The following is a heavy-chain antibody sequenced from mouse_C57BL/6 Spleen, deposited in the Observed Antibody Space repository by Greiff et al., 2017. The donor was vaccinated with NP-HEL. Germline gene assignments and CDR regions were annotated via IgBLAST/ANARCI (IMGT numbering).Heavy chain of an antibody. CDR3: ARPGQLRLAWFAY. Sequence: EVNLVESGGGLVKPGGSLKLSCAASGFTFSDYGMHWVRQAPEKGLEWVAYISSGSSTIYYADTVKGRFTISRDNAKNTLFLQMTSLRSEDTAMYYCARPGQLRLAWFAYWGQGTLVTVSA. D-gene: IGHD3-2*02. V-gene: IGHV5-17*01. CDR1: GFTFSDYG. J-gene: IGHJ3*01. CDR2: ISSGSSTI.